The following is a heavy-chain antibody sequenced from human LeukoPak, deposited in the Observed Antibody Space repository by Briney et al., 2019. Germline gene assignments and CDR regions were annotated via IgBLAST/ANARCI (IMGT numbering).Heavy chain of an antibody. J-gene: IGHJ4*02. Sequence: PSETLSLPCTVSDGSISSYYWSWIRQPPGKGLEWIGHIYYSGSTNYNPSLKSRVTISVDTSKNQFSLKLSSVTAADTAVYYCAIYASSWQYFDYWGQGTLVTVSS. CDR2: IYYSGST. CDR1: DGSISSYY. CDR3: AIYASSWQYFDY. V-gene: IGHV4-59*01. D-gene: IGHD6-13*01.